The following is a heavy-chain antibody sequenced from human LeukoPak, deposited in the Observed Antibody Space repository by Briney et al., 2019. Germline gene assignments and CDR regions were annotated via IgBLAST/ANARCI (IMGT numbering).Heavy chain of an antibody. CDR2: IRSKAYGETT. J-gene: IGHJ3*02. Sequence: GGSLRLSCTASGFTFGDYAMSWFRQAPGKGLEWVEFIRSKAYGETTEYAASVKGRFTISRDDSKSIAYLQMSSLKTEDTAVYYCTRSSADYYDSSGYYHFVAFDIWGQGTMVTVSS. V-gene: IGHV3-49*03. D-gene: IGHD3-22*01. CDR3: TRSSADYYDSSGYYHFVAFDI. CDR1: GFTFGDYA.